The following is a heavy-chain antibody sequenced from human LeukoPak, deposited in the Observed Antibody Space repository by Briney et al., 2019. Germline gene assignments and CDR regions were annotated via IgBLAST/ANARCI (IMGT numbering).Heavy chain of an antibody. Sequence: GGSLRLSCAPSGFTFSDYHMSWIRLAPGKGLEWVAYISTTGRTIYHADSVKGRFAISRDNAEQSLFLQMNSLRAEDTAVYYCAKGIGAAGTNYFDYWGQGTLVTVSS. CDR3: AKGIGAAGTNYFDY. CDR1: GFTFSDYH. V-gene: IGHV3-11*01. CDR2: ISTTGRTI. J-gene: IGHJ4*02. D-gene: IGHD6-13*01.